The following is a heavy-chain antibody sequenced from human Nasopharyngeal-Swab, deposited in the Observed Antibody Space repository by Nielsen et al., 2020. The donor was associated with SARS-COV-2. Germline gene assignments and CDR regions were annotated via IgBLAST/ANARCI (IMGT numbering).Heavy chain of an antibody. V-gene: IGHV3-48*03. CDR2: ISSSGSTI. Sequence: VRQAPGKGLEWVSYISSSGSTIYYADSVKGRFTISRDNAKNSLYLQMNSLRAEVTAVYYCARDRGGLLWFGELPTYFDYWGQGTLVTVSS. CDR3: ARDRGGLLWFGELPTYFDY. J-gene: IGHJ4*02. D-gene: IGHD3-10*01.